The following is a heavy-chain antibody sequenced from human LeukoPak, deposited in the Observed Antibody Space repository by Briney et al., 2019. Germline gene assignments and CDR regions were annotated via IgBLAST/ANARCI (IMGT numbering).Heavy chain of an antibody. Sequence: GGSLRLSCAASGFTFSSYAMNWVRQAPGKGLEWVSLISGNGGSTYYADSVKGRFTFSRDNSKNTLYLQMNGLRAEDTAIYYCVKEGSYSYQRHINLDSWGQGTLVTVSS. D-gene: IGHD1-26*01. CDR1: GFTFSSYA. CDR2: ISGNGGST. V-gene: IGHV3-23*01. J-gene: IGHJ4*02. CDR3: VKEGSYSYQRHINLDS.